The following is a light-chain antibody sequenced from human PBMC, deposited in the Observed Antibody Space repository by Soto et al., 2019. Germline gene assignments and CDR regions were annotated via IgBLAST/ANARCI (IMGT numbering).Light chain of an antibody. V-gene: IGKV3-15*01. CDR3: QQYKNWPPIT. CDR2: GAS. Sequence: ETVMTQAPATPSFSPGERATPSCRASQSVSSDLAWYHQKPGQAPRLLIYGASTRATGIPARFSGSGSGTEFTLTINSLQSEDFAVYYCQQYKNWPPITFGQGTRLEIK. CDR1: QSVSSD. J-gene: IGKJ5*01.